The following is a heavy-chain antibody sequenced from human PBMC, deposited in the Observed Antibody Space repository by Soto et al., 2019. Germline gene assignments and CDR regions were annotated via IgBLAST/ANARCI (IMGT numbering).Heavy chain of an antibody. CDR1: GYSFSSYW. J-gene: IGHJ4*02. D-gene: IGHD6-19*01. V-gene: IGHV5-51*01. Sequence: PGESLKISCKDSGYSFSSYWIGWVRQMPGKGLKWMGIIYPGDSDTRYSPSFQGQVTISADKSISTAYLQWSSLKASDTAMYYCARSSIPMAGPFDSWGQGTLVTVSS. CDR2: IYPGDSDT. CDR3: ARSSIPMAGPFDS.